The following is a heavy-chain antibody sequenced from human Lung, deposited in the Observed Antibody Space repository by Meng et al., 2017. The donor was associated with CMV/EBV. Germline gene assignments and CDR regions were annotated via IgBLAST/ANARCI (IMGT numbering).Heavy chain of an antibody. V-gene: IGHV3-74*03. J-gene: IGHJ4*02. CDR1: GFTFSKYW. D-gene: IGHD7-27*01. Sequence: EVQLVESGGGLVQPGGSWRLSCEDSGFTFSKYWFHWVRQVPGEGLVWVSRINTDGSFTSYADSVKGRFTIPRDNAKNTLYLHMHTLRVNDSAVYYCGRDLTGERDQWGQGTMVTV. CDR2: INTDGSFT. CDR3: GRDLTGERDQ.